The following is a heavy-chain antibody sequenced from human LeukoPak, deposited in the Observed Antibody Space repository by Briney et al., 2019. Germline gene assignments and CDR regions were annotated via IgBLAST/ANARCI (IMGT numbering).Heavy chain of an antibody. CDR2: INPSGGST. D-gene: IGHD3-10*01. V-gene: IGHV1-46*01. J-gene: IGHJ4*02. CDR3: ARDDYGSGSYYGPFDY. CDR1: GYTFTSYY. Sequence: ASVKVSCKASGYTFTSYYMHWVRQAPGQGLEWMGIINPSGGSTSYAQKFQGRVTMTRDTSTSTVYMELSSLRSEDTAVYYCARDDYGSGSYYGPFDYWGQGTLVTVSS.